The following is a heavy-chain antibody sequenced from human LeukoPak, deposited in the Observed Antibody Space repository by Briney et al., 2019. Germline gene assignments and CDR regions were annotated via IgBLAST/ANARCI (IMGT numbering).Heavy chain of an antibody. CDR1: GFTFSSYG. D-gene: IGHD3-9*01. V-gene: IGHV3-30*18. CDR2: ISYDGSNK. J-gene: IGHJ3*02. Sequence: GGSLRLSCAASGFTFSSYGMHWVRQAPGKGREWVAVISYDGSNKYYADSVKGRFTISRDNSKNTLYLQMNSLRAEDTAVYYCAKDLGPLNNYDILTGYHDPLGAFDIWGQGTMVTVSS. CDR3: AKDLGPLNNYDILTGYHDPLGAFDI.